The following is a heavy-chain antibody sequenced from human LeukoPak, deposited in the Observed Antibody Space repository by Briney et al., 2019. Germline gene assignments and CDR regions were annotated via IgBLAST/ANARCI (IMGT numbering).Heavy chain of an antibody. CDR1: GGSISSYY. CDR2: IYYSGST. D-gene: IGHD3-9*01. CDR3: ARGGRRYFDWLRGSLFDY. J-gene: IGHJ4*02. Sequence: SETLSLTCTVSGGSISSYYWSWIRQPPGKGLEWIGYIYYSGSTNYNPSLKSRVTISVDTSKNQFSLKLSSVTAADTAVYYCARGGRRYFDWLRGSLFDYWGQGTLVTVSS. V-gene: IGHV4-59*01.